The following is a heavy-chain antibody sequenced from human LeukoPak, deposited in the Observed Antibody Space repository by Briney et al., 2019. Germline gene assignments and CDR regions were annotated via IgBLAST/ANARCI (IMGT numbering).Heavy chain of an antibody. CDR3: ARGYCSNTSCNYYYAMDV. CDR1: GFTISSYW. D-gene: IGHD2-2*01. V-gene: IGHV3-74*01. Sequence: GGSLRLSCAVSGFTISSYWMHWVRQAPGKGLVWVSRINSVGSYTNYADSVKGRFTISRDNGKNTLYLQMNSLRAEDTAVYYCARGYCSNTSCNYYYAMDVWGQGTTVTVSS. J-gene: IGHJ6*02. CDR2: INSVGSYT.